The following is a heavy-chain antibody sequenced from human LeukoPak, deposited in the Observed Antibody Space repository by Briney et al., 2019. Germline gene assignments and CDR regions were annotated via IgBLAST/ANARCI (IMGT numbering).Heavy chain of an antibody. J-gene: IGHJ4*02. CDR2: IRSKANSYAP. D-gene: IGHD2-2*01. V-gene: IGHV3-73*01. CDR1: GFTFSGSA. Sequence: GGSLRLSCAASGFTFSGSAMHWVRQASGKGLEWVGRIRSKANSYAPAYAASVKGGVTISKDDSKNTAYLQINSLKTEDTAVYYCTRPPSRPYCSSTSCYSDDYWGQGTLVTVSS. CDR3: TRPPSRPYCSSTSCYSDDY.